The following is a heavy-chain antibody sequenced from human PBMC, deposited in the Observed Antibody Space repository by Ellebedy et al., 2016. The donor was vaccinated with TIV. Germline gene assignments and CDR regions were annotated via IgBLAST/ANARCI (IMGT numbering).Heavy chain of an antibody. CDR1: GYTFTTYY. J-gene: IGHJ5*02. Sequence: AASVKVSCKASGYTFTTYYMHWVRQAPGQGLEWMGMITPSGGRTTYAQKLQDRVTMTRDTSTSTVYMELSSLTSEDTAVYYCAREVGCSSTNCSTNWFDPWGQGTLVTVSS. CDR3: AREVGCSSTNCSTNWFDP. V-gene: IGHV1-46*04. CDR2: ITPSGGRT. D-gene: IGHD2-2*01.